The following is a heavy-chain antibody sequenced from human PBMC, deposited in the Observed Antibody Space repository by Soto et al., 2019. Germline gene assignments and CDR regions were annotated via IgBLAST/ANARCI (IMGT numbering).Heavy chain of an antibody. CDR2: IYYSGST. V-gene: IGHV4-31*03. CDR3: ARSVFP. J-gene: IGHJ5*02. Sequence: SETLSLTCTVSGGSISSGGYYWNWIRQHPGKGLEWIGYIYYSGSTYYNPSLKSRVSMSVDTSKNQFSLRLSSVTAADTAVYYCARSVFPWGQGTLVTVSS. CDR1: GGSISSGGYY.